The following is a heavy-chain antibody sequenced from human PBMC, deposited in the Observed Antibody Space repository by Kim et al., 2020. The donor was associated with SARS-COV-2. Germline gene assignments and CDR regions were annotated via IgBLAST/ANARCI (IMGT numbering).Heavy chain of an antibody. V-gene: IGHV3-49*04. J-gene: IGHJ6*02. D-gene: IGHD2-15*01. CDR3: TRDAAGYCSGGSCYYYGMDV. CDR1: GFIFGDYA. Sequence: GGSLRLSCTASGFIFGDYAMSWVRQAPGKGLEWVGFITTKAYGGTTEYAASVKGRFTISRDDSKSIAYLQMNSLKTEDTAFYYCTRDAAGYCSGGSCYYYGMDVWGQGTTVTVSS. CDR2: ITTKAYGGTT.